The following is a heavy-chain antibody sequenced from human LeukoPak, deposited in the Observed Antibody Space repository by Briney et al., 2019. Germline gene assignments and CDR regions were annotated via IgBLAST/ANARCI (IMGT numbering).Heavy chain of an antibody. CDR2: INPNSGGT. CDR3: ARDRIAAAAEYGMDV. Sequence: GASVKVSCKASGYTFTSYGISWVRQAPGQGLEWMGWINPNSGGTNYAQKFQGRVTMTRDTSISTAYMELSRLRSDDTAVYYCARDRIAAAAEYGMDVWGQGTTVTVSS. V-gene: IGHV1-2*02. J-gene: IGHJ6*02. CDR1: GYTFTSYG. D-gene: IGHD6-13*01.